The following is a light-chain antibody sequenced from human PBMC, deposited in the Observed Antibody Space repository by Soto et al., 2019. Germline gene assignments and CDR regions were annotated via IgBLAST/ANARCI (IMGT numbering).Light chain of an antibody. J-gene: IGKJ3*01. CDR3: MQGTHWPFT. CDR2: QVS. CDR1: QGLVYETGITF. Sequence: DVVMTQSPLFLPVTLGQPASISCRSTQGLVYETGITFLNWFHQRPGQSPRRLIYQVSNRDSGVPDRFSAYGSGTYFTLVISRVEAEDVGIYFCMQGTHWPFTFGPGTKVEIK. V-gene: IGKV2-30*01.